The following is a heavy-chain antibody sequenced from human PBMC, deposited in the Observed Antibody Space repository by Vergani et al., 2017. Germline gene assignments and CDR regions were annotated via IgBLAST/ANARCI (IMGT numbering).Heavy chain of an antibody. CDR3: ARVPRTTRDYYDSRGTN. D-gene: IGHD3-22*01. J-gene: IGHJ4*02. CDR2: IYYSGST. CDR1: GGSISSHY. Sequence: QVQLQESGPGLVKPSETLSLTCTVSGGSISSHYWSWIRQPPGKGLEWIGYIYYSGSTNYNPSLKSRVTISVDTSKNQFSLKLSSVTAADTAVYYCARVPRTTRDYYDSRGTNWGQGTLVTVSS. V-gene: IGHV4-59*11.